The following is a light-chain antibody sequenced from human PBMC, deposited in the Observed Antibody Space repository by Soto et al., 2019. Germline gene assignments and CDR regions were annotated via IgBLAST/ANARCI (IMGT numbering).Light chain of an antibody. V-gene: IGKV1-5*01. Sequence: DIQMTQSPSTLSASVGDRVTITCRASQSISSWLAWYQQKPGKAPKLLIYDASSLESGVPSRFSGSGSGTEFTLTITSLQPDDFATYYCQQYNNLWTFGQGTTGDIK. CDR1: QSISSW. J-gene: IGKJ1*01. CDR2: DAS. CDR3: QQYNNLWT.